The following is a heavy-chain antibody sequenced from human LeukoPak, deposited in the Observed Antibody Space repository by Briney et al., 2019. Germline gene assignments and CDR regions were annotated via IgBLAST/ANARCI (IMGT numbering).Heavy chain of an antibody. CDR2: IYYSGST. V-gene: IGHV4-30-4*01. CDR1: GGSISSGDYY. D-gene: IGHD3-3*01. J-gene: IGHJ3*02. Sequence: SETLSLTCTVSGGSISSGDYYWSWIRQPPGKGLEWIGYIYYSGSTYYNPSLKSRVTISVDTSKNQFSLKLSSVTAADTAVYYYASTIFGVVKPDDAFDIWGQGTMVTVSS. CDR3: ASTIFGVVKPDDAFDI.